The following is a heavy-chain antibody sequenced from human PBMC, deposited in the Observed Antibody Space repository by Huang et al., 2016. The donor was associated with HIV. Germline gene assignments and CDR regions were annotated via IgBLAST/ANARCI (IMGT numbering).Heavy chain of an antibody. J-gene: IGHJ4*02. V-gene: IGHV4-34*01. CDR2: INHSGST. D-gene: IGHD3-22*01. Sequence: QVQLQQWGAGLLKPSETLSLTCAVYGGSFSGYYWSWIRQPPGKGLEWIWEINHSGSTNNNPSLKSRVTISVDPSKSQFSLKLSSVTAADTAVYYCARILMYYNSSGYGFDYWGQGTLVTVSS. CDR1: GGSFSGYY. CDR3: ARILMYYNSSGYGFDY.